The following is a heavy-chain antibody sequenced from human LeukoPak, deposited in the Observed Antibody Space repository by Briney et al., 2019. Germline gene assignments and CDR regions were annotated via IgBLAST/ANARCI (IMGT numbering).Heavy chain of an antibody. J-gene: IGHJ4*02. CDR2: INPNSGGT. V-gene: IGHV1-2*02. Sequence: GASVRVSCKASGGTFSSFGINWVRQAPGQGLEWMGWINPNSGGTNYAQKFQGRVTMTRDTSISTAYMELSRLRSDDTAVYYCAAPIAVAGPFSFDYWGQGTLVTVSS. CDR3: AAPIAVAGPFSFDY. CDR1: GGTFSSFG. D-gene: IGHD6-19*01.